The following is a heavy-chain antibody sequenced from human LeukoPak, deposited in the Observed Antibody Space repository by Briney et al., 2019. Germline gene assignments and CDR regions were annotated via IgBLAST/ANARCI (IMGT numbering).Heavy chain of an antibody. D-gene: IGHD3/OR15-3a*01. CDR1: GFIFSDYW. V-gene: IGHV3-7*03. Sequence: GGSLRLSCVTSGFIFSDYWMSWVRQTPGKGVEWVANIKLDGSETSYADSVRGRFTVSRDNANNSLYLQMSSLRAEDTAVYYCAKDWTGTKPFDLWGRGTLVAVSS. CDR2: IKLDGSET. J-gene: IGHJ2*01. CDR3: AKDWTGTKPFDL.